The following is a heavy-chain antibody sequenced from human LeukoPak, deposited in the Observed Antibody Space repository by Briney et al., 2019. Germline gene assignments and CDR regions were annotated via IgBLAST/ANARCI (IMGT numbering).Heavy chain of an antibody. CDR3: AKDIYGDYGGFDY. V-gene: IGHV3-23*01. CDR2: IINSGRSA. J-gene: IGHJ4*02. Sequence: TGGSLRLSCAASGFTFSSYAMSWVRQAPGKGLEWVSFIINSGRSAYYADSVKGRFTISRDNSKNTLYLQMNSLRAEDTALYYCAKDIYGDYGGFDYWGQGTLVTVSS. CDR1: GFTFSSYA. D-gene: IGHD4-23*01.